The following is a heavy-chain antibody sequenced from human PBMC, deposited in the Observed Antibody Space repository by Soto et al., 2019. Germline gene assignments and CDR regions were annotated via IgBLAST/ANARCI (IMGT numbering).Heavy chain of an antibody. V-gene: IGHV3-21*01. D-gene: IGHD3-3*01. CDR1: GFTFSSYS. J-gene: IGHJ6*02. Sequence: EVQLVESGGGLVKPGGSLRLSCAASGFTFSSYSMNWVRQAPGKGLEWVSSISSSSSYIYYADSVKGRFTISRDNAKNSLYLQMNSLRAEDTAVYYCARDGVVMDYCYCMDVWGQGTTVTVSS. CDR2: ISSSSSYI. CDR3: ARDGVVMDYCYCMDV.